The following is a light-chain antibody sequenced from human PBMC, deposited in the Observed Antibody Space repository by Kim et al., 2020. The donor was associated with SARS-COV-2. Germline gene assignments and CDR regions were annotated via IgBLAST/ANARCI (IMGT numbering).Light chain of an antibody. J-gene: IGLJ1*01. CDR3: CSYASSSTYV. V-gene: IGLV2-23*02. CDR2: EVS. Sequence: QSALTQPASVSGSPGQSITISCTGTSSDVGCYNLVSWYQQHPGKAPKLMIYEVSKRPSGVSNRFSGSKSGNTASLTISGLQAEDEADYYCCSYASSSTYVFGTGTKVTVL. CDR1: SSDVGCYNL.